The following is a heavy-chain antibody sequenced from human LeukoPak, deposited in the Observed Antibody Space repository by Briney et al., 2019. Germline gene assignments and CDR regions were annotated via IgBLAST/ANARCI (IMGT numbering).Heavy chain of an antibody. D-gene: IGHD3-10*01. CDR3: ARVYGSGSSKALDY. CDR2: ISSSSSYT. J-gene: IGHJ4*02. V-gene: IGHV3-11*05. Sequence: KPGGSLRLSCAASGFTFSDYYVSWIRQAPGKGLEWVSYISSSSSYTNYADSVKGRFTISRDNAKNSLYLQMNSLRAEDTAVYYCARVYGSGSSKALDYWGQGTLVTVSS. CDR1: GFTFSDYY.